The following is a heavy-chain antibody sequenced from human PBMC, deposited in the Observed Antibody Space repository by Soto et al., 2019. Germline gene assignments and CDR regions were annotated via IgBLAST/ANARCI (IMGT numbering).Heavy chain of an antibody. D-gene: IGHD6-19*01. V-gene: IGHV4-34*01. J-gene: IGHJ6*02. Sequence: ASETLSLTCAVYGGSFSGYYWSWIRQPPGKGLEWIGEINHSGSTNYNPSLKSRVTISVDTSKNQFSLKLSSVTAADTAVYYCARGPRIAVALSQYYYYGMDVWGQGTTVTVSS. CDR3: ARGPRIAVALSQYYYYGMDV. CDR2: INHSGST. CDR1: GGSFSGYY.